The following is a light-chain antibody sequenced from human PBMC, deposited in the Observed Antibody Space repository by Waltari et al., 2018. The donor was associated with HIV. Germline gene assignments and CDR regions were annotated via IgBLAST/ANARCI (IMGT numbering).Light chain of an antibody. Sequence: DIQMTQSPSSLSASVGDRVTITCRASQMISSYLNWYQQKPGKAPKLLISAASSLQSGVPSRFSGSGSGTDFTLTISSLQPEDFATYYCQQSYSIPTFGQGTKLEIK. CDR1: QMISSY. V-gene: IGKV1-39*01. CDR3: QQSYSIPT. CDR2: AAS. J-gene: IGKJ2*01.